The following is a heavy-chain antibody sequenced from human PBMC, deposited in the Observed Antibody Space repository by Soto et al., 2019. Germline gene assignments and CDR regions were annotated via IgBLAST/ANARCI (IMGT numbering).Heavy chain of an antibody. V-gene: IGHV3-9*01. D-gene: IGHD1-1*01. CDR3: AKDTRRSAGYDAFDI. CDR1: GFTFDDYA. CDR2: ISCNSGSI. J-gene: IGHJ3*02. Sequence: PGGSLKLSYAASGFTFDDYAMHWVRQAPGKGLEWVSGISCNSGSIGYADSVKGRFTISRDNAKDSLYLQMNSLRAEDTALYYCAKDTRRSAGYDAFDIWGQGTMVTVSS.